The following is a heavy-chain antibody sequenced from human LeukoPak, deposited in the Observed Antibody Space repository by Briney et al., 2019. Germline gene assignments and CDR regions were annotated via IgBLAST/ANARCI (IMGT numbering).Heavy chain of an antibody. V-gene: IGHV3-23*01. CDR3: AKDYYDSSGYSN. CDR2: ISGSGGST. J-gene: IGHJ4*02. Sequence: PGRSLRLSCAASGFTFSSYGMHWVRQAPGKGLEWVSAISGSGGSTYYADSVKGRFTISRDNSKNTLYLQMNSLRAEDTAVYYCAKDYYDSSGYSNWGQGTLVTVSS. CDR1: GFTFSSYG. D-gene: IGHD3-22*01.